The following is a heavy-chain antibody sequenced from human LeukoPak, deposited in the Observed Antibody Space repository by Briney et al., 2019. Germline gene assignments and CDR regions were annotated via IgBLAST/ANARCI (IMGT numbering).Heavy chain of an antibody. D-gene: IGHD4-17*01. Sequence: PAQTLSLTCTVSGGSISNSDYYWSWIRQPAGKGLEWIGYIYYGGSTNYNPSLKSRVTISVDTSKNQFSLKLSSVTAADTAVYYCARDFMYFSRHYGDYEGDAFDIWGQGTMVTVSS. CDR1: GGSISNSDYY. CDR2: IYYGGST. CDR3: ARDFMYFSRHYGDYEGDAFDI. V-gene: IGHV4-61*10. J-gene: IGHJ3*02.